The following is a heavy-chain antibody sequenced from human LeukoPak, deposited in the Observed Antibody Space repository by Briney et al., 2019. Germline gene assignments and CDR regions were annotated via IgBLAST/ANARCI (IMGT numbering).Heavy chain of an antibody. D-gene: IGHD4-17*01. CDR3: ARVGRMNYGERYYFDY. CDR1: GGSISSYY. Sequence: SETLSLACTVSGGSISSYYWRWIRQPAGKGLEGIGRIYTSGSTNYNPSLKRRVTMAVDTSKNQFSLKLSSVTAADADLYYCARVGRMNYGERYYFDYWGQGTLVTVSS. V-gene: IGHV4-4*07. J-gene: IGHJ4*02. CDR2: IYTSGST.